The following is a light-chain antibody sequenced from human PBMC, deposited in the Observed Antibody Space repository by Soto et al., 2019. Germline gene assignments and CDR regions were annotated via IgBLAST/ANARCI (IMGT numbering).Light chain of an antibody. CDR2: GVF. Sequence: EIVLTQSPDTLSLSPGERATLSCRAGQRGYDGYLAWYQQRPGQPPRLLIYGVFRRANGIPERFSGSGSRTNIPLTISTLEPEDSAVYYCQHYGHPQWTFGQGTKMQFK. V-gene: IGKV3-20*01. CDR1: QRGYDGY. CDR3: QHYGHPQWT. J-gene: IGKJ1*01.